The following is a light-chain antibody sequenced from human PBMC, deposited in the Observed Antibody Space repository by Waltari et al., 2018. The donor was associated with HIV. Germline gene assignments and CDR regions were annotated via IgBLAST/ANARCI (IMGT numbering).Light chain of an antibody. V-gene: IGLV10-54*01. Sequence: QAGLTQPPSVSKGLRQTATLTCTGNSNNVGNQGAAWLQKHHGHPPKLLSYRNNNRPSGISERFSASRSGNTASLTITGLQPEDEADYYCAAWDSSLSVVVFGGGTKLTVL. CDR2: RNN. CDR3: AAWDSSLSVVV. CDR1: SNNVGNQG. J-gene: IGLJ2*01.